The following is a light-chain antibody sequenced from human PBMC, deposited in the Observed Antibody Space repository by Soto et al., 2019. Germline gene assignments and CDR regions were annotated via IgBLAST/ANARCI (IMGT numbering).Light chain of an antibody. CDR1: QSVSRS. CDR3: QQYNDWPHT. J-gene: IGKJ5*01. CDR2: GTS. V-gene: IGKV3-15*01. Sequence: EIVMTQSPATLSVSPGERATLSCWASQSVSRSLAWYQQKPGQAPTLLIYGTSTRAIGIPARFTGSGSGTDFPLTISSLQSEDFAVYYCQQYNDWPHTFGQGTRLEIE.